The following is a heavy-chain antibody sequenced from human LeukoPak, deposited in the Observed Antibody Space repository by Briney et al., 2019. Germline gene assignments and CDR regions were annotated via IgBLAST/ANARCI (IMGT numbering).Heavy chain of an antibody. J-gene: IGHJ4*02. Sequence: SETLSLTCTVSGGSISSGDYYWSWIRQPPGKGLEWIGYIYYSGSTYYNPSLKSRVTISVDTSKNQFSLKLSSVTAADTAVYYCARASGPLEVQIPYYFDYWGQGTLVTVSS. CDR3: ARASGPLEVQIPYYFDY. V-gene: IGHV4-30-4*01. D-gene: IGHD3-10*01. CDR1: GGSISSGDYY. CDR2: IYYSGST.